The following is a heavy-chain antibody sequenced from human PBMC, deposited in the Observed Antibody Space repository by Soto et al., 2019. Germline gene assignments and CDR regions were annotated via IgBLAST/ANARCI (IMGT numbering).Heavy chain of an antibody. CDR2: INGGNGNT. J-gene: IGHJ4*02. V-gene: IGHV1-3*01. Sequence: ASVKVSCKASGYTFTSYAMHWVRQAPGQRLEWMGWINGGNGNTKYSQKFQGRVTITRDTSASTAYMELSSLRSEDTAVYYCARTSRGFGVVPFDYWGQGTLVTVSS. D-gene: IGHD3-3*01. CDR3: ARTSRGFGVVPFDY. CDR1: GYTFTSYA.